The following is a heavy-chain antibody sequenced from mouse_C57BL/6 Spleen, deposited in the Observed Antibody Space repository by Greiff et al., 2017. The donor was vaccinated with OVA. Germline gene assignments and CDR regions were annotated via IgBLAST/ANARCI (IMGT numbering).Heavy chain of an antibody. CDR3: ARSLYYFDY. V-gene: IGHV3-6*01. J-gene: IGHJ2*01. CDR1: GYSITSGYY. CDR2: ISYDGSN. Sequence: EVQLQESGPGLVKPSQSLSLTCSVTGYSITSGYYWNWIRQFPGNKLEWMGYISYDGSNNYNPSLKNRISITRDTSKNQFFLKLNSVTTEDTATYYCARSLYYFDYWGQGTTLTVSS.